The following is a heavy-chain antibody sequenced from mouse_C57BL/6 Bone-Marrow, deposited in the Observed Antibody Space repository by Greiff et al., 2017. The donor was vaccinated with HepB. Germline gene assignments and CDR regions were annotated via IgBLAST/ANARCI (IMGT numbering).Heavy chain of an antibody. CDR3: ARASAYYFYY. CDR2: IYPGGGYT. J-gene: IGHJ2*01. Sequence: QVTLKESGAELVRPGTSVKMSCKASGYTFTNYWIGWAKQRPGHGLEWIGDIYPGGGYTNYNEKFKGKATLTADKSSSTAYMQFSSLTSEDSAIYYCARASAYYFYYWGQGTTLTVSS. D-gene: IGHD6-1*01. CDR1: GYTFTNYW. V-gene: IGHV1-63*01.